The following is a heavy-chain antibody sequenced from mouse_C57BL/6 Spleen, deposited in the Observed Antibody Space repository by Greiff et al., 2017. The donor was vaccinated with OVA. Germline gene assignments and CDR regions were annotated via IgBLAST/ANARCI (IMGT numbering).Heavy chain of an antibody. CDR2: IRNKANGYTT. J-gene: IGHJ4*01. CDR1: GFTFTDYY. D-gene: IGHD1-1*01. V-gene: IGHV7-3*01. CDR3: ARSLYYYGSSYDAMDY. Sequence: EVKLMESGGGLVQPGGSLSLSCAASGFTFTDYYMSWVRQPPGQALEWLGFIRNKANGYTTEYSASVKGRFTISRDNSQSILYLQMNALRAEDSATYYCARSLYYYGSSYDAMDYWGQGTSVTVSS.